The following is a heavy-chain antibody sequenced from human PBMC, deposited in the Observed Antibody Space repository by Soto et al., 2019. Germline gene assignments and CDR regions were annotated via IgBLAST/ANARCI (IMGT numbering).Heavy chain of an antibody. D-gene: IGHD2-15*01. J-gene: IGHJ1*01. CDR1: GFTFDDYA. V-gene: IGHV3-9*01. CDR2: ISWNSGSI. CDR3: ATGPYLAAEYFQH. Sequence: PGGSLRLSCAASGFTFDDYAIHWVRQAPGKGLEWVSGISWNSGSIGYADSVKGRFTISRDNAKNSLYLQMNSLRAEDTALYYCATGPYLAAEYFQHWGQGTLVTVSS.